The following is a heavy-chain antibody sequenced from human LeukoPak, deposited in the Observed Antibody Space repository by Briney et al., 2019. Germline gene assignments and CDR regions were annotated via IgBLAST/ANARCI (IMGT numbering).Heavy chain of an antibody. V-gene: IGHV3-48*03. Sequence: PGGSLRLSCAASGFTFSNYEMNWVRQAPGKGLEWVSYISSSGGTIYYADSVKGRFTISRDNAKHSLYLQINSLRAEDTAVYHCARTSTYYFDYWGQGTLVTVSS. D-gene: IGHD2/OR15-2a*01. CDR3: ARTSTYYFDY. CDR1: GFTFSNYE. J-gene: IGHJ4*02. CDR2: ISSSGGTI.